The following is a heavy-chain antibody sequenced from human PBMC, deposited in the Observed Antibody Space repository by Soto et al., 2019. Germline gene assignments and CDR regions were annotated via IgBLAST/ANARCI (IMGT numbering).Heavy chain of an antibody. CDR2: INPNGGST. V-gene: IGHV1-46*01. CDR3: ARASGSRVATSRSFDY. CDR1: ADTFTSYY. D-gene: IGHD5-12*01. Sequence: ASVKVSCKAPADTFTSYYIHWVRQAPGHGLEWMGIINPNGGSTRFAQTFQGRITMTTDTSTSTVYMELRSLRSEDTAVYYCARASGSRVATSRSFDYWGQGTLVTVSS. J-gene: IGHJ4*02.